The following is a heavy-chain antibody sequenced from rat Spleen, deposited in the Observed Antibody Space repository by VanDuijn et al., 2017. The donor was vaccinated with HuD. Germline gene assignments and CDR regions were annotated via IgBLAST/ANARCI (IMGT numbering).Heavy chain of an antibody. J-gene: IGHJ4*01. CDR1: GITFSDYY. CDR3: TRDRSSDPGVMDA. Sequence: EVQLVESDGGLVQPGGSLKLSCAVSGITFSDYYMAWVRQAPTKGLEWVTTISHDGGNTYYRDSVKGRFTISRDSTKTTLYLQMNSLRSEDTATYYCTRDRSSDPGVMDAWGQGASVTVSS. V-gene: IGHV5-20*01. D-gene: IGHD1-3*01. CDR2: ISHDGGNT.